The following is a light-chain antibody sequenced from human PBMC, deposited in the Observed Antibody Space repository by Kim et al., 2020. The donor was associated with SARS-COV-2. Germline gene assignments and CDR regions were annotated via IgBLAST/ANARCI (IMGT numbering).Light chain of an antibody. J-gene: IGLJ2*01. Sequence: QSVLTLSPSISGTPGQRVTVSCSGTTSNIGSNSVYWYQQFPGTAPKLLIRNTCQRPSGVPDRFSGTKSGTAASLAISGLRSEDEDDYYCATWNDSLNVVFGGGTQLTVL. V-gene: IGLV1-47*01. CDR1: TSNIGSNS. CDR2: NTC. CDR3: ATWNDSLNVV.